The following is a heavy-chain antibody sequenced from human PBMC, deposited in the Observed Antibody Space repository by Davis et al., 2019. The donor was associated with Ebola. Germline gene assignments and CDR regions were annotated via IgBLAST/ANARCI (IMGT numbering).Heavy chain of an antibody. J-gene: IGHJ3*02. CDR1: GGTFSSYA. V-gene: IGHV1-69*13. CDR2: IIPIFGTA. CDR3: ARDSRGSYYSDAFDI. Sequence: SVKVSCKASGGTFSSYAISWVRQAPGQGLEWMGGIIPIFGTANYAHKFQGRVTITADESTSTAYMALSSLRSEDTAVYYCARDSRGSYYSDAFDIWGQGTMVTVSS. D-gene: IGHD1-26*01.